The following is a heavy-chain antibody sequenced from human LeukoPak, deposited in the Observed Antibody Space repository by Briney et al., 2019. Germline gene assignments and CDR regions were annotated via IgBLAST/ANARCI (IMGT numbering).Heavy chain of an antibody. D-gene: IGHD2-8*01. CDR1: GFTFSCYA. V-gene: IGHV3-23*01. J-gene: IGHJ6*02. Sequence: PGGSLRLSCAASGFTFSCYAMSWVRQDPGKGLEWVACISGSGGSTYYADSVKGRFTISRDNSKNTLYLQMNSLGAEDTAVYYCAKERCTNAVCYFGSGMDVWGQGTTVTVSS. CDR2: ISGSGGST. CDR3: AKERCTNAVCYFGSGMDV.